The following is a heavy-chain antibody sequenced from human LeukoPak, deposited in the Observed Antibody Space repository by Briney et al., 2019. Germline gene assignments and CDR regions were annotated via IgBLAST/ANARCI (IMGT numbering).Heavy chain of an antibody. V-gene: IGHV4-59*01. CDR2: IYYSGSI. CDR1: SGSLSNYY. Sequence: SETLSLTCTVSSGSLSNYYWSWIRQPPEKGLEWIGYIYYSGSINYNPSLKSRVTISVDPPKNQFSLSVSSVTAADTAVYYCARDGGYGGFDTHFDYWGQGTLVTVSS. CDR3: ARDGGYGGFDTHFDY. J-gene: IGHJ4*02. D-gene: IGHD5-12*01.